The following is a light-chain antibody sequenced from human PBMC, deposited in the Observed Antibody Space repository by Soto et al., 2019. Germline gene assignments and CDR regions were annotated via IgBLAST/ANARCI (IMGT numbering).Light chain of an antibody. V-gene: IGLV1-44*01. Sequence: QSVLTQPPSASGTPGQRVTISCSGSSYNIGSNTVNCYQQHPGTAPKLLIYSNNQRPSGVPDRFCGSKSGTSASRAISGLQYEDEAEYYCGAWDDSLSAHVVFGGGTKLTVL. CDR2: SNN. J-gene: IGLJ2*01. CDR3: GAWDDSLSAHVV. CDR1: SYNIGSNT.